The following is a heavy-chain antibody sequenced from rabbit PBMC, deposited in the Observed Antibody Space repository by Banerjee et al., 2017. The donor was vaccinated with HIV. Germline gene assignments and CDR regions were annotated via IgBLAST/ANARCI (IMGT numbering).Heavy chain of an antibody. D-gene: IGHD6-1*01. CDR1: GFSFSSSYY. Sequence: QSLEESGGDLVKPGASLTLTCTASGFSFSSSYYMCWVRQAPGKGLEWIACIYAGSSGSTYYASWAKGRFTSSLTSSTTVTLQMTSLTAADTATYFCARTADAYYGYAGYFNLRGQGTLVTVS. CDR2: IYAGSSGST. V-gene: IGHV1S40*01. J-gene: IGHJ4*01. CDR3: ARTADAYYGYAGYFNL.